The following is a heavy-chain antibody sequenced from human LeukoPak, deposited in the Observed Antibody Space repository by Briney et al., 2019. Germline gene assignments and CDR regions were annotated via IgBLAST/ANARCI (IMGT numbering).Heavy chain of an antibody. Sequence: GGSLRLSCAASGFTFSNYAMSWVRQAPGKGLEWVSFISGSGSKTYYADSVKGRFTISRDNAKNSLYLQMNSLRAEDTAVYYCARVEALAGVNWFDPWGQGTLVTVSS. J-gene: IGHJ5*02. CDR1: GFTFSNYA. CDR3: ARVEALAGVNWFDP. V-gene: IGHV3-21*01. D-gene: IGHD3-10*01. CDR2: ISGSGSKT.